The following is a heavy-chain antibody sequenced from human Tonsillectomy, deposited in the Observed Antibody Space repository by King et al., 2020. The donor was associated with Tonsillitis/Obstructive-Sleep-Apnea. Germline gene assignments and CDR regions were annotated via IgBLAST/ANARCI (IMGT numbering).Heavy chain of an antibody. V-gene: IGHV4-34*01. Sequence: VQLQQWGAGLLKPLETLSLPCAVYGVSFSDYHWSWLRQPPGKGLEWIGEINHSGRTNYNPSLKSRVSISVDTSKKQFFLKLTSVTAADTAVYYCARGYGDYGVFDYWGQGALVTVSS. J-gene: IGHJ4*02. D-gene: IGHD4-17*01. CDR3: ARGYGDYGVFDY. CDR2: INHSGRT. CDR1: GVSFSDYH.